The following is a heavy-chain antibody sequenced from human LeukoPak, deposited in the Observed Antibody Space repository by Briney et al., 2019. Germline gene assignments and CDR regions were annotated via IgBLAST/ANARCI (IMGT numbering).Heavy chain of an antibody. CDR1: GFSFSSSA. CDR2: ITESGGST. CDR3: AKLLWFGAYYFDY. Sequence: PGGSQRLSCAASGFSFSSSAMSWVRQAPGKGLEWVSAITESGGSTYYADSVKGRFTISRDNSKNTLYLQMNSLRAEDTAVYYCAKLLWFGAYYFDYWGQGTLVTVSS. V-gene: IGHV3-23*01. J-gene: IGHJ4*02. D-gene: IGHD3-10*01.